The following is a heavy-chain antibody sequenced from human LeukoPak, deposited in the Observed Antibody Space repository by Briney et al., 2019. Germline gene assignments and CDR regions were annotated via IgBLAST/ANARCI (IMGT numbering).Heavy chain of an antibody. Sequence: SVKVSCKASGGTFSSYAIIWVRQAPGQGLEWMGGIIPIFGTANYAQKFQGRVTITTDESTSTAYMELSSLRSEDTAVYYCARGDIVVVPAAMDYYYYYMDVWGKGTTVTVSS. J-gene: IGHJ6*03. CDR2: IIPIFGTA. D-gene: IGHD2-2*01. CDR1: GGTFSSYA. CDR3: ARGDIVVVPAAMDYYYYYMDV. V-gene: IGHV1-69*05.